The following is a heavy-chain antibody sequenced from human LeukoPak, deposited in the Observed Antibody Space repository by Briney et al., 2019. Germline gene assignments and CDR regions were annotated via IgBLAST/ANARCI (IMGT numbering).Heavy chain of an antibody. Sequence: PSETLSLTCSVSGGSISSSIYYWGWIRQPPGKGLEWIGKIYYSGSTFYSPSLKSRVTISVDTSKNQFSLKVRSVTAADTAVYYCAKVAATPPGYYGVDVWGQGTTVTVSS. V-gene: IGHV4-39*01. J-gene: IGHJ6*02. D-gene: IGHD1-26*01. CDR1: GGSISSSIYY. CDR3: AKVAATPPGYYGVDV. CDR2: IYYSGST.